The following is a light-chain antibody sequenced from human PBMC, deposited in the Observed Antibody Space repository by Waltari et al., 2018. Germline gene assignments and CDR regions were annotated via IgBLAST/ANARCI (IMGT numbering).Light chain of an antibody. J-gene: IGLJ3*02. CDR2: GNT. CDR3: QSFDNNLSGSV. Sequence: QSVLTQPPSMSGAPGQKVTIPCTGGSSNFGAGYDVHWYQQFPGAAPKLLIFGNTNRASGVPGRFSGSKSGTSASLAIAGLQSEDEAVYYCQSFDNNLSGSVFDGGTKLTVL. V-gene: IGLV1-40*01. CDR1: SSNFGAGYD.